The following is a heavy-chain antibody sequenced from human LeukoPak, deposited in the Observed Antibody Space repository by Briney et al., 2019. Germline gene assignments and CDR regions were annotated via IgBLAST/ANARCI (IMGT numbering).Heavy chain of an antibody. CDR1: GFDFSNVW. CDR3: ARDGQRPLSAARQYLHNFYMDV. CDR2: ITFDGSSA. V-gene: IGHV3-74*01. Sequence: GGSLRLSCAASGFDFSNVWMHWVRQVPGKGLMWVSRITFDGSSANYADSVRGRFTTSRDNAKNTLYLQMDSLRAEDAAVYYCARDGQRPLSAARQYLHNFYMDVWGKGTTVTVS. J-gene: IGHJ6*04. D-gene: IGHD6-6*01.